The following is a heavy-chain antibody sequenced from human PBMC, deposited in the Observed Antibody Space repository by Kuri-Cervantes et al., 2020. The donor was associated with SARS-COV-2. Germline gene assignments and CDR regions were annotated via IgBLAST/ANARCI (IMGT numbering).Heavy chain of an antibody. V-gene: IGHV3-11*04. CDR3: ARDPRGIFGVVPPYMDV. D-gene: IGHD3-3*01. CDR1: GGSISSSSYY. Sequence: GGSLRLSCTVSGGSISSSSYYWGWIRQPPGKGLEWVSYISSSGSTIYYADSVKGRFTISRDNAKNSLYLQMNSLRAEDTAVYYCARDPRGIFGVVPPYMDVWGKGTTVTVSS. J-gene: IGHJ6*03. CDR2: ISSSGSTI.